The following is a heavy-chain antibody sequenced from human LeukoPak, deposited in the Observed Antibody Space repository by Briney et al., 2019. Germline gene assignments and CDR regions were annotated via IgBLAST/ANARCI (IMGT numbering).Heavy chain of an antibody. Sequence: ASVKVSCKASGYTFTSYYMHWVRQAPGQGLEWMGIINPSGGSTSYAQKFQGRVTMTRDTSTSTVYMELSSLRSEDTAVYYCASDHSYYDILTGYYDKSYYYYYMDVWGKGTTVTISS. V-gene: IGHV1-46*01. CDR3: ASDHSYYDILTGYYDKSYYYYYMDV. CDR1: GYTFTSYY. CDR2: INPSGGST. J-gene: IGHJ6*03. D-gene: IGHD3-9*01.